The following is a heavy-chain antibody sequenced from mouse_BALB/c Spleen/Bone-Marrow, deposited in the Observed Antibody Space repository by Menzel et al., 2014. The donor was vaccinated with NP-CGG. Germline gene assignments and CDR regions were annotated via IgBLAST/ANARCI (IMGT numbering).Heavy chain of an antibody. CDR2: IWAGGST. Sequence: VKLEESGPGLVAPSQSLSIPCTVSGFSLTSYGLHWVRQPPGKGLEWLGLIWAGGSTNYNSALMSRLSISKDNSKSQVFLKMNSLQTDDTAMYYCARKDYGSRGGYFDVWGAGTTVTVSS. CDR3: ARKDYGSRGGYFDV. D-gene: IGHD1-1*01. CDR1: GFSLTSYG. J-gene: IGHJ1*01. V-gene: IGHV2-9*02.